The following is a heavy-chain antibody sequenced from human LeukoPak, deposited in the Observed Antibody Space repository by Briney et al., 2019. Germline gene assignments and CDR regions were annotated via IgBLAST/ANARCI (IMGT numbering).Heavy chain of an antibody. CDR2: INPNSGGT. CDR1: GYTFTGYY. V-gene: IGHV1-2*02. J-gene: IGHJ4*02. Sequence: ASVKVSCKASGYTFTGYYMHWVRQAPGQGLEWMGWINPNSGGTNYAQKIQGRVTMTRDTSISTAYMELSRLRSEDTAVYYCVRVPQTIFGVVTDADYWGQGTLVTVSS. CDR3: VRVPQTIFGVVTDADY. D-gene: IGHD3-3*01.